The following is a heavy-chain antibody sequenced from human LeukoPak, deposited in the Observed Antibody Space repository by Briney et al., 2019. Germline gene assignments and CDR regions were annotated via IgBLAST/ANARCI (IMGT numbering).Heavy chain of an antibody. J-gene: IGHJ4*02. CDR3: EGSWYEELAG. CDR2: ISSSGSTI. D-gene: IGHD1-7*01. Sequence: GGSLRLSCAASGFTFSSYSMNWVRQAPGKGLEWVSYISSSGSTIYYADSVKGRFTISRDNAKNSLYLQMNSLRAEDTAVYYCEGSWYEELAGWGQGTLVTVSS. CDR1: GFTFSSYS. V-gene: IGHV3-48*04.